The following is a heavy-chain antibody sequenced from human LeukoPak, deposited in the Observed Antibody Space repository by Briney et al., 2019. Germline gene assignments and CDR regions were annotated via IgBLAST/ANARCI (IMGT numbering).Heavy chain of an antibody. V-gene: IGHV1-18*01. CDR2: ISAYNGST. CDR3: ARGLGYYGIPTTSFDY. Sequence: GASVKVSCKASGYTFTSYGISWVRQAPGQGLEWMGWISAYNGSTNYAQNLQGRVTMTTDTSTSTAYMELRSLRSDDTAVYYCARGLGYYGIPTTSFDYWGQGTLVTVSS. CDR1: GYTFTSYG. D-gene: IGHD3-9*01. J-gene: IGHJ4*02.